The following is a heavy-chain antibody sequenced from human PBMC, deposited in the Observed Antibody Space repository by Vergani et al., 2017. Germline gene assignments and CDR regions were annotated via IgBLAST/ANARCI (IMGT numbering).Heavy chain of an antibody. CDR3: ARENREVIATAVDY. CDR1: GFPFSSYG. D-gene: IGHD2-21*01. Sequence: QVQLVESGGGLVKPGRSLRPPWPASGFPFSSYGLHWVRQAPAKGLEWVAVIGYDGNNKYYADSVKGRFTISRDNSKNTLYLQMNSLRAEDTAVYYCARENREVIATAVDYWGQGTLVTVSS. CDR2: IGYDGNNK. J-gene: IGHJ4*02. V-gene: IGHV3-33*01.